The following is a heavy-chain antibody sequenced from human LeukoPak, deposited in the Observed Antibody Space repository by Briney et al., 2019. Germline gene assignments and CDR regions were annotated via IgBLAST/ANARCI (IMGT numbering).Heavy chain of an antibody. J-gene: IGHJ5*02. CDR1: GGSISSSSYY. D-gene: IGHD3-10*01. CDR3: ARDHNQYYYGSGVSGGWFDP. CDR2: IYYSGST. V-gene: IGHV4-39*07. Sequence: SETLSLTCIASGGSISSSSYYWGWIRQPPGKGLEWIGSIYYSGSTHYNPSLKSRVTISVDMSKNQFSPKLSSVTAADTAVYYCARDHNQYYYGSGVSGGWFDPWGQGTLVTVSS.